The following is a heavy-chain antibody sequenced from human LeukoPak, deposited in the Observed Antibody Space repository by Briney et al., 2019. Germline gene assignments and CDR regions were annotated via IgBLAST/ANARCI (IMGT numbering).Heavy chain of an antibody. V-gene: IGHV4-59*01. CDR1: GGSISSYY. J-gene: IGHJ6*02. Sequence: PSETLSLTCTVSGGSISSYYWSWIRQPPGKGLEWIGYIYYSGSTNYNPSLKSRVTISVDTSKNQFSLKLSSVTAADTAVYYCARGPYYYGSGSYYYYYYYGMDVWGQGTTVTVSS. CDR2: IYYSGST. D-gene: IGHD3-10*01. CDR3: ARGPYYYGSGSYYYYYYYGMDV.